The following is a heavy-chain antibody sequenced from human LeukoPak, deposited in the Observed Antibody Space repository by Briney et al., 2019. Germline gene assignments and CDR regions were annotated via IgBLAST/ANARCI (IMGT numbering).Heavy chain of an antibody. CDR2: INHSGST. J-gene: IGHJ4*02. Sequence: SETLSLTCAVYGGSFSGYYWSWIRQPPGKGLEWIGEINHSGSTNYNPSLKSRVTISVDASKNQFSLRLTSVTAADTAVYYCARQTGSGLFILPGGQGTLVTVSS. V-gene: IGHV4-34*01. CDR1: GGSFSGYY. CDR3: ARQTGSGLFILP. D-gene: IGHD3/OR15-3a*01.